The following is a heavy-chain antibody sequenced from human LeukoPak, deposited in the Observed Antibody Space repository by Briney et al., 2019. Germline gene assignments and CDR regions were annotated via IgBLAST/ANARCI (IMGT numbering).Heavy chain of an antibody. D-gene: IGHD3-3*01. J-gene: IGHJ4*02. Sequence: GESLKISCEGSGYGFTSYWNGWVRQMPGKGVEWVGSIYPGDSDTRYSPSFQGHVIISADKSISTAYLQWSSVKSPDTAMCYSARRPVLEWSRLSHFAYWGQGTLVTVSS. V-gene: IGHV5-51*01. CDR1: GYGFTSYW. CDR2: IYPGDSDT. CDR3: ARRPVLEWSRLSHFAY.